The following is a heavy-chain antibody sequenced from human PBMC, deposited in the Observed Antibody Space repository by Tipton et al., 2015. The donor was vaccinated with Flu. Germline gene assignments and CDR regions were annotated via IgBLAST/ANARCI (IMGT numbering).Heavy chain of an antibody. J-gene: IGHJ4*02. D-gene: IGHD3-22*01. Sequence: SLRLSCAASGFTFSNYEMTWVRQAPGKGLEWLSYISSSGSTMKYADSVKGRFTISRDNAKNSVHLQMNSLRAEDTAVYYCASFNYYDSSGYYSVGDYWGQGTLVTVSS. CDR3: ASFNYYDSSGYYSVGDY. CDR2: ISSSGSTM. V-gene: IGHV3-48*03. CDR1: GFTFSNYE.